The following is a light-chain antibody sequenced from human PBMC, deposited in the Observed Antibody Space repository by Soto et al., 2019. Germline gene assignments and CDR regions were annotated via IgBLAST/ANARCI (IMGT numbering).Light chain of an antibody. CDR3: QQFRSSPPMYT. CDR2: GAS. J-gene: IGKJ2*01. CDR1: QSVISNY. V-gene: IGKV3-20*01. Sequence: EIVLTQSPGTLSLSPGERATLSCRASQSVISNYLAWYQQKPGQAPRLLIYGASNRATGIPDRFRGSGSGTDFTLTISRLEPEDCAVYYCQQFRSSPPMYTFGQGTKLEIK.